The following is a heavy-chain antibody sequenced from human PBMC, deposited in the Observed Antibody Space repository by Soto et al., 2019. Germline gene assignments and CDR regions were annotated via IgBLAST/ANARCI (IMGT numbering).Heavy chain of an antibody. CDR3: ARQRESVTGTGY. J-gene: IGHJ4*02. CDR2: ISSSGST. D-gene: IGHD1-1*01. CDR1: GGSISSSSYY. V-gene: IGHV4-39*01. Sequence: QLQLQEWGPGLVKPSETLSLTCTVSGGSISSSSYYWAWIRQPPGKGLGWIGSISSSGSTSYTPSLKSRVTISVVTSENQFSLKLNSVTAADTAVYFCARQRESVTGTGYWGQGTLVTVSS.